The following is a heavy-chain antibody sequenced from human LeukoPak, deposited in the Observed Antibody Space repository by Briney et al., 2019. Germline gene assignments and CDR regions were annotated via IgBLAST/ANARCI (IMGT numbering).Heavy chain of an antibody. CDR3: ARAGSSLGYMGYVLFDN. J-gene: IGHJ4*02. V-gene: IGHV1-2*02. Sequence: ASVKVSCKASGYTFSGYYMHWVRQAPGQGLEWMGWINPNSGGTSYAQRFQGRVTMTRDTSSSTAYMELTRLRSDDTSVYYCARAGSSLGYMGYVLFDNWGQGTLVAVSS. CDR1: GYTFSGYY. D-gene: IGHD5-12*01. CDR2: INPNSGGT.